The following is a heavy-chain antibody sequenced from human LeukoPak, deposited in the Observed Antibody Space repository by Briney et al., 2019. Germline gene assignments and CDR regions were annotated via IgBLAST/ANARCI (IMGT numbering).Heavy chain of an antibody. Sequence: GGSLTLSCAASGFTFSSYGMLWVRQAPGKGLEWVAFISYDGSNKYYPASVKGRFTISRDNSKNALYLEMNSLRAEDSSVYYCAKFPGDYWGQGTLVTVSS. CDR3: AKFPGDY. V-gene: IGHV3-30*18. J-gene: IGHJ4*02. CDR2: ISYDGSNK. CDR1: GFTFSSYG.